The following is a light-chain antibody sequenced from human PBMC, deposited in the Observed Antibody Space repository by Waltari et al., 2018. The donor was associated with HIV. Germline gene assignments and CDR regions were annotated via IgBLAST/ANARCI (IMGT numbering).Light chain of an antibody. CDR1: RSVLSISNDRNY. Sequence: DIVMTQSPDSLVVSLGETVTINCMSSRSVLSISNDRNYVAWYQQKSGQPPRLPIYWASSREAGVPARFSGSGSRTDFTLTINSLQDEDVAVYYCQQYYTTPLTFGGGTKVEIK. J-gene: IGKJ4*01. CDR2: WAS. V-gene: IGKV4-1*01. CDR3: QQYYTTPLT.